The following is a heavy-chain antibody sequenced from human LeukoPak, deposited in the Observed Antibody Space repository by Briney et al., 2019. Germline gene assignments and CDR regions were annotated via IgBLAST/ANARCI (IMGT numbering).Heavy chain of an antibody. Sequence: PGGSLRLSCAASGFTFSSYAMSWVRQAPGKGLEWVSAISGSGGSTYYADSVKGRFTISRDNSKNTLYLQMNSLRAEDTAVYYCARGGAYIVATIGRGIGYWGQGTLVTVSS. J-gene: IGHJ4*02. CDR2: ISGSGGST. CDR1: GFTFSSYA. D-gene: IGHD5-12*01. CDR3: ARGGAYIVATIGRGIGY. V-gene: IGHV3-23*01.